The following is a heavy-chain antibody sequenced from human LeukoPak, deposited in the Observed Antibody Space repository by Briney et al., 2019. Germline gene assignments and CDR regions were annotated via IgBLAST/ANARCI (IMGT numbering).Heavy chain of an antibody. Sequence: ASVKVSCKASGYTFTSYAIHWVRQAPGQRLEWMGWISAGNGNTKYSQNFQGRVTMTRNTSISTAYMELSSLRSEDTAVYYCARVDYGDYVPHFDYWGQGTLVTVSS. D-gene: IGHD4-17*01. V-gene: IGHV1-3*01. CDR3: ARVDYGDYVPHFDY. CDR1: GYTFTSYA. J-gene: IGHJ4*02. CDR2: ISAGNGNT.